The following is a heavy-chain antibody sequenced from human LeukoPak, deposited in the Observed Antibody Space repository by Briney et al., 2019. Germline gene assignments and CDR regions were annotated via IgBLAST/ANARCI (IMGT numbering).Heavy chain of an antibody. CDR1: GFTVSSSY. V-gene: IGHV3-21*01. Sequence: GGSLRLSCAVSGFTVSSSYMTWVRQAPGRGLEWVSSISSSSSYIFDADSVKGRFTISRDNAKNSLYLQMNSLRAEDTAVYYCARGRNDYGSGSYYQIYPFDYWGQGTLVTVSS. CDR3: ARGRNDYGSGSYYQIYPFDY. CDR2: ISSSSSYI. J-gene: IGHJ4*02. D-gene: IGHD3-10*01.